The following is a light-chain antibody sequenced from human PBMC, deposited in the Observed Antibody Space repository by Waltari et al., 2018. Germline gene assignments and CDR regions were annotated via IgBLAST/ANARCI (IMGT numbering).Light chain of an antibody. CDR3: QQYGWSPYT. Sequence: EIVLTQSPGTLSLSPGEPATLSCRASQSVSSSLAGYQQKPGQSPRLLIYGASSRATGIPDRFSGSGSGTDFTLTISRLEPEDFAVYYCQQYGWSPYTFGQGTKLESK. V-gene: IGKV3-20*01. J-gene: IGKJ2*01. CDR2: GAS. CDR1: QSVSSS.